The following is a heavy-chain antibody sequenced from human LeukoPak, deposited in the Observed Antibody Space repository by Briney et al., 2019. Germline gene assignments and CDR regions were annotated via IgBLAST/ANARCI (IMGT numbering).Heavy chain of an antibody. CDR1: GFTVSSNY. J-gene: IGHJ4*02. CDR2: IYSGGST. V-gene: IGHV3-53*01. Sequence: GGSLRLSCAASGFTVSSNYMSWVRQAPGKGLEWVSVIYSGGSTYYEDSVKGRFTISRDNSKNTLYLQMNSLRAEDTAVYYCARGEGYSSSFQLDYWGQGTLVTVSS. CDR3: ARGEGYSSSFQLDY. D-gene: IGHD6-6*01.